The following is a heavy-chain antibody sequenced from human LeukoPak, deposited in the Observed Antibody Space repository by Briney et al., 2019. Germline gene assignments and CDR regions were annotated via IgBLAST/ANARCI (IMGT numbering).Heavy chain of an antibody. J-gene: IGHJ4*02. CDR2: MQTNGNT. D-gene: IGHD1-26*01. Sequence: SQTLSLTCTVSGGSITSGSYFWAWIRQPAGKGLEWLGRMQTNGNTNYNPSLKSRVAISIDTSKNQFSLQLSSVTAADTAVYYCARGLSNAWEVQAYWGQGTLVTVSS. V-gene: IGHV4-61*02. CDR1: GGSITSGSYF. CDR3: ARGLSNAWEVQAY.